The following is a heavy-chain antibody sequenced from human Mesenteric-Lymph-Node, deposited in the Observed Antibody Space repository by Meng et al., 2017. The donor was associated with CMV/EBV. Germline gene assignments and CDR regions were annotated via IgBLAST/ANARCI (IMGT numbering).Heavy chain of an antibody. CDR1: GASFSDGGSLSTYY. V-gene: IGHV4-34*01. CDR2: INHSGST. CDR3: ARGGKEVPVALHRRLFDY. D-gene: IGHD2-21*01. J-gene: IGHJ4*02. Sequence: SETLSLTCSVYGASFSDGGSLSTYYWTWIRQPPGKGLEWIGEINHSGSTNYNPSLKSRVTMSVDTSKNQFSLRLTSLTAADSAMYFCARGGKEVPVALHRRLFDYWGQGTLVTVSS.